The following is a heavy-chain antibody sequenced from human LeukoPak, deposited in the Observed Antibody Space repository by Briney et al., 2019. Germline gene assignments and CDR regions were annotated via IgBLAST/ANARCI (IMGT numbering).Heavy chain of an antibody. V-gene: IGHV3-7*01. CDR1: GFTLNRCW. CDR3: ARGGNLEN. J-gene: IGHJ4*02. D-gene: IGHD4-23*01. Sequence: GGSLRLSCAASGFTLNRCWVSWVRDAPGEGREGVANVSEDGGERHCGDCVKGRFTFSRENAKNSLYLQMTSLRAEDPAVYYCARGGNLENWGGGTLVTVSS. CDR2: VSEDGGER.